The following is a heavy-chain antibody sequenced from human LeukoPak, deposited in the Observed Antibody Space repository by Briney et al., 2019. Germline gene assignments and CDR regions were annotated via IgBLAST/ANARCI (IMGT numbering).Heavy chain of an antibody. J-gene: IGHJ5*02. D-gene: IGHD3-22*01. V-gene: IGHV4-61*02. Sequence: SETLSLTCTVSGGSISSGSHYWSWIRQPAGKGLEWIGRIYTSGSTNYNPSLKRRVPISVDTSKNQFSLKLSSVTAADTAVYYCARDVDYYDSSGYWYNWFDPWGQGTLVTVSS. CDR2: IYTSGST. CDR1: GGSISSGSHY. CDR3: ARDVDYYDSSGYWYNWFDP.